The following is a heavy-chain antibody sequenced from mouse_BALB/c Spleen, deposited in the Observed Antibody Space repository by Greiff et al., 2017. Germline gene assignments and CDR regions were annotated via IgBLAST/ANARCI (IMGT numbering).Heavy chain of an antibody. CDR2: ISTYYGDA. D-gene: IGHD3-3*01. J-gene: IGHJ4*01. Sequence: VKLQESGAELVRPGVSVKISCKGSGYTFTDYAMHWVKQSHAKSLEWIGVISTYYGDASYNQKFKGKATMTVDKSSSTAYMELARLTSEDSAIYYCARGGGRGAMDYWGQGTSVTVSS. CDR1: GYTFTDYA. CDR3: ARGGGRGAMDY. V-gene: IGHV1S137*01.